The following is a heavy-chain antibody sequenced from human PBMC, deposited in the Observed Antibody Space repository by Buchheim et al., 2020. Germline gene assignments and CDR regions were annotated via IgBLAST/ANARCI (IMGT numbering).Heavy chain of an antibody. CDR3: ARVSSIAARPLLDY. Sequence: QVQLVESGGGVVQPGRSLRLSCAASGFTFSSYGMHWVRQAPGKGLEWVAVIWYDGSNKYYADSVKGRFTIYRDNSKNTLYLQMNSLRDEDTAVYYCARVSSIAARPLLDYWGQGTL. J-gene: IGHJ4*02. CDR2: IWYDGSNK. D-gene: IGHD6-6*01. CDR1: GFTFSSYG. V-gene: IGHV3-33*01.